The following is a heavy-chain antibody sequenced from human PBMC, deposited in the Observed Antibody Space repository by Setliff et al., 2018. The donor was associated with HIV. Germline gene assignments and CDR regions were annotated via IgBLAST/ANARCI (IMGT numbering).Heavy chain of an antibody. D-gene: IGHD6-13*01. CDR3: ARVDGSSSWFYYYYYYMDI. J-gene: IGHJ6*03. Sequence: GGSLRLSCTASGFTFRDYSMNWVRQAPGKGLEWVSYLGKSNSRMTYAGSVKGRFTISGDNAKNTLYLQMNSLTSEDTAVYYCARVDGSSSWFYYYYYYMDIWGKGTTVTVSS. CDR2: LGKSNSRM. CDR1: GFTFRDYS. V-gene: IGHV3-48*01.